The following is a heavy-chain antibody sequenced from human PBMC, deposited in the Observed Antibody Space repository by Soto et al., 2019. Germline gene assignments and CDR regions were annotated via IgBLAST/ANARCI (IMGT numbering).Heavy chain of an antibody. CDR3: ARKWELLDDAFDI. CDR2: IYYSGST. D-gene: IGHD1-26*01. CDR1: CCSISSFY. Sequence: PSETLSLTCTVSCCSISSFYWSWVRPPPGKGLEWIGYIYYSGSTNYNPSLKSRVTISVDTSKNQFSLKLSSVTAADTAVYYCARKWELLDDAFDIWGQGTMVTVSS. V-gene: IGHV4-59*01. J-gene: IGHJ3*02.